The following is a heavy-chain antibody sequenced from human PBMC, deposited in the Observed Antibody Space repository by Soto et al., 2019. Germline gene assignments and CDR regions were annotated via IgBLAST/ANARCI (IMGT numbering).Heavy chain of an antibody. CDR1: GFTFSSYA. CDR3: ATEVGVIYALDV. J-gene: IGHJ6*02. V-gene: IGHV3-23*01. D-gene: IGHD3-10*01. Sequence: GGSLRLSCAASGFTFSSYAMSWVRQAPGKGLEWVSAISGRVGSTYYADSVKGRFTISRDISNKTLYLQMDSLRPEDTAVYFCATEVGVIYALDVWGQGTTVTVSS. CDR2: ISGRVGST.